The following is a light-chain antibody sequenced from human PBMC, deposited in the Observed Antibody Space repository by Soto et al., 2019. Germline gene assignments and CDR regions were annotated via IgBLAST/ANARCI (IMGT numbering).Light chain of an antibody. J-gene: IGKJ5*01. CDR1: QGIRND. CDR2: AAS. CDR3: QHADSFPLIT. V-gene: IGKV1-6*01. Sequence: AIQMTHSPSSVSASVGDRVTIPCRASQGIRNDLGWYQLKPGKAPKLLIYAASSLQSGVPSTFSGSGSGTDLTLTISSLQPEDFATYYCQHADSFPLITFGQGTRLEIK.